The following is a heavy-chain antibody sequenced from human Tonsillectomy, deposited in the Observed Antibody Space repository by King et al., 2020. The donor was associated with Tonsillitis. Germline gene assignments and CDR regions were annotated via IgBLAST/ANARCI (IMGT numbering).Heavy chain of an antibody. CDR2: IYSGGNT. J-gene: IGHJ6*02. CDR3: ARLWVTQDWNYVDYDYGMDV. Sequence: VQLVESGGGLVQPGRSLRLSCAASGFTVSSNYMSWVRQAPGKGLECVSVIYSGGNTYYADSVKGRFTISRHNSKNTLFLQMNSLRAEDTAVYYCARLWVTQDWNYVDYDYGMDVWGQGTTVTVSS. CDR1: GFTVSSNY. D-gene: IGHD1-7*01. V-gene: IGHV3-53*04.